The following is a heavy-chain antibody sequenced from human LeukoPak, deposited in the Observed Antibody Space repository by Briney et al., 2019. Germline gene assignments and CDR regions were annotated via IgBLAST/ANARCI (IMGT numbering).Heavy chain of an antibody. Sequence: GGSLRLSCAASGFTFSSYSMNWVRQAPGKGLEWVSSISSSSSYIYYADSVKGRFTISRDNAKNSLYLQMNSLRAEDTAVYYCARGAVDCSTSCRTGTHYWGQGTLVTVSS. CDR3: ARGAVDCSTSCRTGTHY. J-gene: IGHJ4*02. CDR1: GFTFSSYS. D-gene: IGHD2-2*01. V-gene: IGHV3-21*01. CDR2: ISSSSSYI.